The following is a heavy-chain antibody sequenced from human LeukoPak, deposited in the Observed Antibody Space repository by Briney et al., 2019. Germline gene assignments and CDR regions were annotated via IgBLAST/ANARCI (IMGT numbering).Heavy chain of an antibody. CDR2: FSRSGPDT. CDR1: GLTFGSSA. D-gene: IGHD6-13*01. Sequence: GGSLRLSCAASGLTFGSSAMSWFRQAPGKGPEWVSTFSRSGPDTYYADSVKGRFTIFSDNSKNTLYLQMNSLRAEDTAVYYCAKGSLGSWYYFDYWGQGTLVTVSS. V-gene: IGHV3-23*01. J-gene: IGHJ4*02. CDR3: AKGSLGSWYYFDY.